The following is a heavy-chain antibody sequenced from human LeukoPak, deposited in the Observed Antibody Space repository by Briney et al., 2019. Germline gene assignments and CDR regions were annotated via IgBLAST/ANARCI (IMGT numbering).Heavy chain of an antibody. Sequence: PGGSLRLSCAASGITFSTYGMSWVRQAPGKGLEWVSAISGSGGSTSYADSVKGRFTISRDNSKNTLYLQMNSLRAGDTAVYYCAKDIITLVRGVRTPYFDDWGQGTLVTVSS. V-gene: IGHV3-23*01. CDR1: GITFSTYG. J-gene: IGHJ4*02. CDR2: ISGSGGST. CDR3: AKDIITLVRGVRTPYFDD. D-gene: IGHD3-10*01.